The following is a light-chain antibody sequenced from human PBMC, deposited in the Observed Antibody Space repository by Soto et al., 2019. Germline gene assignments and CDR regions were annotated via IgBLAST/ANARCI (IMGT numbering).Light chain of an antibody. CDR1: QSVSSSY. CDR2: GAS. Sequence: EIVLTQSPGTLSLSPGERATLSCRASQSVSSSYLAWYQQKPGQAPRLLIYGASSRATGIPDRFSGSGSGTDFTLTISRLEPEXFAVYYCQQHGSSPQTFGQGTKVDIK. CDR3: QQHGSSPQT. V-gene: IGKV3-20*01. J-gene: IGKJ1*01.